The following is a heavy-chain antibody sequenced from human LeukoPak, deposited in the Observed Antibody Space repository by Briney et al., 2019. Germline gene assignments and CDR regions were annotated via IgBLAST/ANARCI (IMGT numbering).Heavy chain of an antibody. CDR3: AGLGVAGQLDY. V-gene: IGHV4-59*08. Sequence: PSETLSLTCTVSGGSISSYYWSWIRQPPGKGLEWIGYIYYSGSTNYNPSLKSRVTISVDTSKNQFSLKLSSVTAADTAVYYCAGLGVAGQLDYWGQGTLVTVSS. J-gene: IGHJ4*02. D-gene: IGHD6-19*01. CDR1: GGSISSYY. CDR2: IYYSGST.